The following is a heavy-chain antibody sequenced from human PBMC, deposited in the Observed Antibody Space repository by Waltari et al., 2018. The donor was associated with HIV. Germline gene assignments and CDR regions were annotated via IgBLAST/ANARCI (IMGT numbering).Heavy chain of an antibody. CDR1: GFTVSSYW. J-gene: IGHJ3*01. V-gene: IGHV3-74*01. D-gene: IGHD2-8*01. Sequence: EVQLVESGGGSVQPGGSLRLSCAASGFTVSSYWMFWVRQVPGKGRVWDSRDNSGGRSTSNANSVKGRFTSSRDNAKNTLYLQMTSLRAEDTVMYYCTRGNGHACDRWGQGTMVTVSS. CDR3: TRGNGHACDR. CDR2: DNSGGRST.